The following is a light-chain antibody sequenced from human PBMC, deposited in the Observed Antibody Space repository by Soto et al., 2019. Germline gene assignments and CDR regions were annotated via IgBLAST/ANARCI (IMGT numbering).Light chain of an antibody. J-gene: IGKJ5*01. CDR1: QSISSW. CDR2: AAS. V-gene: IGKV1-39*01. Sequence: DSQMTQSRSTLSASVGGRLTITCRASQSISSWVAWYQQKPGKAPKILIYAASSLQSGVPSRFSGSGYGTDFTLTISSLQTEDFATYYCQQSYSTPTTFGQGTRLEIK. CDR3: QQSYSTPTT.